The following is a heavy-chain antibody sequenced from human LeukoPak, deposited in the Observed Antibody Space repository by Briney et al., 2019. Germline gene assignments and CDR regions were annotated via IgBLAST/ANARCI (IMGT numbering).Heavy chain of an antibody. V-gene: IGHV4-39*01. D-gene: IGHD3-10*01. CDR1: GGSISSSNYY. Sequence: SETLSLTCTVSGGSISSSNYYWGWIRQPPGKGPEWIGNIYYRGSTYYNPSLKSRVTISVDTSKNQFSLKLSSVTAADTAVYYCARSPGPLVPAAFHIWGQGTMVTVSS. CDR3: ARSPGPLVPAAFHI. CDR2: IYYRGST. J-gene: IGHJ3*02.